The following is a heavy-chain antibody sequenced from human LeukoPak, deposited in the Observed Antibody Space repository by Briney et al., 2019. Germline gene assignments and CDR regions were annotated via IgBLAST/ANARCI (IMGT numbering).Heavy chain of an antibody. CDR2: IYHSGST. V-gene: IGHV4-4*02. CDR1: GGSISSSNW. D-gene: IGHD3-22*01. J-gene: IGHJ4*02. CDR3: ARASSGYYLSYFDY. Sequence: PSETLSLTCAVSGGSISSSNWWSWVRQPPGKGLEWIGEIYHSGSTNYNPSLKSRVTISVDKSKNQFSLKLSSVTAADTAVYYCARASSGYYLSYFDYWGQGTLVTVSS.